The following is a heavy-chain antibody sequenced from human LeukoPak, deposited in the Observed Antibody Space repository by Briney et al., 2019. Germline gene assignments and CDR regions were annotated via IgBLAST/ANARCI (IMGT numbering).Heavy chain of an antibody. CDR3: ARVRATFSPHFGN. CDR1: GFTFSSSW. D-gene: IGHD5-12*01. CDR2: INSDGIIT. J-gene: IGHJ4*02. Sequence: GGSLRLSCVASGFTFSSSWMHWVRQAPGKGLMWVSRINSDGIITNYADSVKGRFTISRDNAKNTLYLQMNSLRAEDTAVYYCARVRATFSPHFGNWGQGTLVTVSS. V-gene: IGHV3-74*01.